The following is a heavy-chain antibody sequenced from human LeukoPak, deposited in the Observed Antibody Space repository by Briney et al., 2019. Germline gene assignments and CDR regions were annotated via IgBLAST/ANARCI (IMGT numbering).Heavy chain of an antibody. D-gene: IGHD3-22*01. CDR2: INPSGGST. J-gene: IGHJ5*02. CDR1: GYTFTSYY. Sequence: GASVKVSCKASGYTFTSYYMHWVRQAPGQGLEWMGIINPSGGSTSYAQKFQGRVTMTRDMSTSTVYMELSSLRSEDTAVYYCALQLKYYYDSSGPWGQGTLVTVSS. V-gene: IGHV1-46*01. CDR3: ALQLKYYYDSSGP.